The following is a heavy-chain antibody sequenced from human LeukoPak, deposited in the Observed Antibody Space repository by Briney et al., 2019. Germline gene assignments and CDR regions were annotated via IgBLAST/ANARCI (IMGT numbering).Heavy chain of an antibody. CDR2: IRHGGGN. CDR1: GGSIRSGDYY. J-gene: IGHJ3*02. Sequence: PSETLSLTCTVAGGSIRSGDYYWSWIRQSPGKGLEWIGYIRHGGGNYDNPSLKSRVIISVDTSKNQLSLQLTSVTAADTAVYYCARVFSTLNDIVVVPAARMTNAFDIWGQGTMVTVSS. CDR3: ARVFSTLNDIVVVPAARMTNAFDI. V-gene: IGHV4-30-4*08. D-gene: IGHD2-2*01.